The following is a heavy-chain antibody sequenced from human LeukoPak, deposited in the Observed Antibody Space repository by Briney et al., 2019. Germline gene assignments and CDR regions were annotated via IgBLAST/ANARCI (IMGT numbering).Heavy chain of an antibody. CDR2: IKQDGSEN. CDR3: ASGNEFDY. J-gene: IGHJ4*02. V-gene: IGHV3-7*01. CDR1: GLIFSDYW. Sequence: GGSLRLSCAASGLIFSDYWMSWVRQGPGKGLEWVANIKQDGSENYYVDSVMGRFTISRNNAKNSLYLQMNSLRPEDTAVYSCASGNEFDYWGQGTLVAVSS. D-gene: IGHD1-26*01.